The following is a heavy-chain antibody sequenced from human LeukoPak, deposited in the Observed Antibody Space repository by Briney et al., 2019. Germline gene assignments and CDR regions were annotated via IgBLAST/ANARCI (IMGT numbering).Heavy chain of an antibody. V-gene: IGHV3-21*01. D-gene: IGHD5-18*01. CDR3: ARAITNYGYIFDY. J-gene: IGHJ4*02. Sequence: RGSLRLSCAASGFTFSRYSLSWVRQAPGKGLEWVSSISSSSSYIYYADSVKGRFTISRDNAKNSLYLQMNSLRAEETAVYYCARAITNYGYIFDYWGQGNLVTVSS. CDR2: ISSSSSYI. CDR1: GFTFSRYS.